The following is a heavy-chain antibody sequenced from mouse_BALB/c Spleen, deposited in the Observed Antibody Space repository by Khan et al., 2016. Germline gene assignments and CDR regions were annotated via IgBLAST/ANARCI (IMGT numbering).Heavy chain of an antibody. CDR3: ASRDFGSRRYYFDY. CDR1: GYSITSGYY. CDR2: ISYDGNH. J-gene: IGHJ2*01. D-gene: IGHD1-1*01. Sequence: QRGESGPGLVKPSQSLSLTCSVTGYSITSGYYWNWIRQFPGNKLEWLGYISYDGNHNYHPSLKNRISIPRNTSKNQFFLKLNSGTTEDTATDYCASRDFGSRRYYFDYWGQGTTLTVSS. V-gene: IGHV3-6*02.